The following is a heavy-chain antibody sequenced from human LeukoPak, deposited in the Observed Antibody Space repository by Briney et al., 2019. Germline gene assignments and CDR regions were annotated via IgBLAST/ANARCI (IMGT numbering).Heavy chain of an antibody. J-gene: IGHJ4*02. CDR3: AGDSRGYYYVLDY. CDR1: GFTFSSYG. Sequence: PGRSLRLSCAASGFTFSSYGMHWVRQAPGKGLERVAVIWYDGSNKYYADSVKGRFTISRDNSKNTLYLQMNSLRAEDTAVYFCAGDSRGYYYVLDYWGQGTLVTVSS. V-gene: IGHV3-33*01. D-gene: IGHD3-22*01. CDR2: IWYDGSNK.